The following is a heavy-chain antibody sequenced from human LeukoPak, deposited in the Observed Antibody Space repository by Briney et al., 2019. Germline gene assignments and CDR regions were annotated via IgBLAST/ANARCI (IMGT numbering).Heavy chain of an antibody. D-gene: IGHD3-3*01. CDR2: IIPIFGTA. V-gene: IGHV1-69*13. J-gene: IGHJ4*02. CDR3: ARDRITIFGVDYYFDY. Sequence: ASVKVSCKASGYTFTSYGISWVRQAPGQGLEWMGGIIPIFGTANYAQKFQGRVTITADESTSTAYMELSSLRSEDTAVYYCARDRITIFGVDYYFDYWGQGTLVTVSS. CDR1: GYTFTSYG.